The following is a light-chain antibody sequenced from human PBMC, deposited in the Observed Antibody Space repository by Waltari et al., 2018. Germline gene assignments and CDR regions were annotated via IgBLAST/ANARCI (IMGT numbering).Light chain of an antibody. CDR1: GGFVGSYNL. V-gene: IGLV2-23*01. CDR2: DDT. Sequence: QSALTPPASVSASLGQSITLSCTGTGGFVGSYNLVSWYQHHPGKAPKLIISDDTERPSGVSPRFSGTKSGNTASLTISGLLAEDEADYYCCSYAGRPSSYVIFGGGTRLTVL. CDR3: CSYAGRPSSYVI. J-gene: IGLJ2*01.